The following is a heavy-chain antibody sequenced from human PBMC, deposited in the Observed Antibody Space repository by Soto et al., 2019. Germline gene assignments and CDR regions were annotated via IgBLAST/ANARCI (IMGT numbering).Heavy chain of an antibody. V-gene: IGHV1-18*01. J-gene: IGHJ6*02. CDR1: GYTFSNYG. D-gene: IGHD6-19*01. CDR2: ISGYNGNT. Sequence: QVQLVQSGAEVKKPGASVTVSCKTSGYTFSNYGINWVRQAPGQGLEWMGGISGYNGNTNYAQTVQGRVNMTTDTSTGTVYMELRSLKSDDTAIYYCSRFIMVGGWFDPNYYHGMDVWGQGTTVTVSS. CDR3: SRFIMVGGWFDPNYYHGMDV.